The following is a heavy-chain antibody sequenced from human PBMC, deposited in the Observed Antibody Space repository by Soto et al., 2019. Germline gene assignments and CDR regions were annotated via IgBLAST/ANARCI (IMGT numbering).Heavy chain of an antibody. CDR2: IYPGDSDT. J-gene: IGHJ4*02. Sequence: GESLKISCKASGYSFTSYWIGWVRQMPGKGLEWMGIIYPGDSDTRYSPSFQGQVTISADKSISTAYLQWSSLKASDTAMYYCARRDAINYYDSSGSPDYWGQGTLVTVSS. CDR1: GYSFTSYW. D-gene: IGHD3-22*01. CDR3: ARRDAINYYDSSGSPDY. V-gene: IGHV5-51*01.